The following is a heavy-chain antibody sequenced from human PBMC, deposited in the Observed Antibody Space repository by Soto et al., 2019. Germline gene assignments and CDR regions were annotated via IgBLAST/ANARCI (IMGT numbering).Heavy chain of an antibody. CDR1: GGSISSSSYY. CDR3: ARPGSIVGATNDAFDI. Sequence: XATLDLPFTVSGGSISSSSYYWGWIRQPPGKGLEWIGSIYYSGSTYYNPSLKSRVTISVDTSKNQFSLKLSSVTAADTAVYYCARPGSIVGATNDAFDIWGQGTMVTVSS. CDR2: IYYSGST. V-gene: IGHV4-39*01. D-gene: IGHD1-26*01. J-gene: IGHJ3*02.